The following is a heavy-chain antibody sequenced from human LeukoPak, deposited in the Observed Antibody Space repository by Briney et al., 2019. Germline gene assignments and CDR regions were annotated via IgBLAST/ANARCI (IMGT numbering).Heavy chain of an antibody. CDR1: GGSINSGDYY. V-gene: IGHV4-61*02. CDR2: IYASGST. CDR3: ARDRIMYYSGSGHRNWFDP. J-gene: IGHJ5*02. Sequence: SETLSLTCTVSGGSINSGDYYWNWIRQPAGKGPEWIGRIYASGSTNYNPSLESRVTISADTIKNQFSLKLRFVTAADTAVYYCARDRIMYYSGSGHRNWFDPWGQGTLVTVSS. D-gene: IGHD3-10*01.